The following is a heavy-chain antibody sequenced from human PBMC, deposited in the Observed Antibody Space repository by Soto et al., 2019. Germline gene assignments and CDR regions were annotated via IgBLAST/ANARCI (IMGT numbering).Heavy chain of an antibody. CDR1: GFSLTTTGVA. CDR2: IYWDDDK. V-gene: IGHV2-5*02. CDR3: AHRMSAVTWWFDS. D-gene: IGHD4-4*01. J-gene: IGHJ5*01. Sequence: QITLKESGPTLVKPTQTLTLTCTFSGFSLTTTGVAVGWIRQPPGKALEWLALIYWDDDKRYSPSLKSRLTITKDTTNHLVVVMTTRLDLATACAYCSAHRMSAVTWWFDSWGQGTLVTVSS.